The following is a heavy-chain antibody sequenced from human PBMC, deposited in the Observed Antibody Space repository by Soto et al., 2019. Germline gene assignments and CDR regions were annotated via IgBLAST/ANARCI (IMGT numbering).Heavy chain of an antibody. V-gene: IGHV3-11*01. CDR2: ISSSGSST. CDR1: GLTFSDYY. CDR3: ASHTGYSSGWAFDY. Sequence: QVQLVESGGGLFKPGGSLRLSCAASGLTFSDYYMSWIRQAPGKGLEWVSYISSSGSSTYYVDSVKGRFTISRDNAKNSLYLQMNSLRAEDTAVYYCASHTGYSSGWAFDYWGQGTLVTISS. D-gene: IGHD6-19*01. J-gene: IGHJ4*02.